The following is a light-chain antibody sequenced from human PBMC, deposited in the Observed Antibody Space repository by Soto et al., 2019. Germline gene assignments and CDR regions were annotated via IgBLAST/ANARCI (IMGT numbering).Light chain of an antibody. CDR2: DAS. Sequence: EIVLTQSPATLSLSRGERATLSCRAGQSVSSYLAWYQQKPGQAPRLLIYDASNRATGIPARFSGSGSGTDFTLTLSSLEPEDFAVYYCQQRSNWPPTFGQGTRLEIK. V-gene: IGKV3-11*01. CDR3: QQRSNWPPT. CDR1: QSVSSY. J-gene: IGKJ5*01.